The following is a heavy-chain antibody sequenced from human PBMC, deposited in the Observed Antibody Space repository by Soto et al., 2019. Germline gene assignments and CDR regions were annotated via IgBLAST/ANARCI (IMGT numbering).Heavy chain of an antibody. Sequence: SVKVSCKASGGTFSSYSINWVRQAPGQGLEWMGEIIPIFGTANYAQKFQGRVTITADESTSTAYMELSSLRSEDTVVYYCARDGGRHSGGIDYWGQGTLVTVSS. CDR2: IIPIFGTA. D-gene: IGHD1-26*01. J-gene: IGHJ4*02. V-gene: IGHV1-69*13. CDR1: GGTFSSYS. CDR3: ARDGGRHSGGIDY.